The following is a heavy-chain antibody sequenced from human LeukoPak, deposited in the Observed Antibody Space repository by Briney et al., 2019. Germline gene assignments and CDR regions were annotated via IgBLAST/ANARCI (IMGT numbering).Heavy chain of an antibody. V-gene: IGHV4-31*03. CDR2: IYYSGST. CDR3: ARVGGGYNHDAFDI. D-gene: IGHD5-24*01. CDR1: GGSISSGGYY. Sequence: SETLSLTCTVSGGSISSGGYYWSWIRQHPGKGLEWIGYIYYSGSTYYNPSLKSRVTISVDTSKNQFSLKLSSVTAADTAVYYCARVGGGYNHDAFDIWGQGTMVTVSS. J-gene: IGHJ3*02.